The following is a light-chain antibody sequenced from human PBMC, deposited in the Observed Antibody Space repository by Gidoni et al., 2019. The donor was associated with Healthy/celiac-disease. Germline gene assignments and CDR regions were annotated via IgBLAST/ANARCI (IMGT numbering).Light chain of an antibody. CDR3: CSYAGSRYV. V-gene: IGLV2-11*01. CDR2: DVS. Sequence: QSALTQPRSVSGSPGQSVTISCTGTSSDVGGSNYVSWYQQPPVKAPKRMIYDVSKRPSGVPDRFSGSKSGNTASLTISGLQAEDEADYYCCSYAGSRYVFGTGTKVTVL. CDR1: SSDVGGSNY. J-gene: IGLJ1*01.